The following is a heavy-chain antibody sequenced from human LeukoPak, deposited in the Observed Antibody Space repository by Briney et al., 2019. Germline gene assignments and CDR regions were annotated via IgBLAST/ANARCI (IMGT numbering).Heavy chain of an antibody. J-gene: IGHJ4*02. CDR3: ARGARGYTYGRFDY. Sequence: GGSLRLSCAASGFTFSTYEINRVRQAPGRGLEWLSYISSSGGTIYYADPVKGRFTISRDNAKNSLYLQMNSLRAEDTAVYYCARGARGYTYGRFDYWGQGTLVTVSS. D-gene: IGHD5-18*01. V-gene: IGHV3-48*03. CDR2: ISSSGGTI. CDR1: GFTFSTYE.